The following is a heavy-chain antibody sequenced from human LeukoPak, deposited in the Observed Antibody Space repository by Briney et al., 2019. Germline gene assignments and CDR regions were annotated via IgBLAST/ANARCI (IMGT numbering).Heavy chain of an antibody. Sequence: GGALRLSCAASGFTFSSYGMNWVRQAPGKGLEWVSAIRWSCGSTYYAASVKGRLPIPRENPKNTLYLQMNTLRAEATAVYYCAKVPAFWAYWGQGNLVTVSS. J-gene: IGHJ4*02. V-gene: IGHV3-23*01. CDR1: GFTFSSYG. CDR2: IRWSCGST. D-gene: IGHD3-16*01. CDR3: AKVPAFWAY.